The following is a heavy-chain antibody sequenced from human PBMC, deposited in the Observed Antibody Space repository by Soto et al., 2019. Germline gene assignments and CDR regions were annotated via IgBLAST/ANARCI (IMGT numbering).Heavy chain of an antibody. J-gene: IGHJ4*02. CDR3: ARDNGDYGQLDY. V-gene: IGHV3-30-3*01. Sequence: QVQLVESGGGVVQPGRSLRLSCAASGFTFSSYAMHWVRQAPGKGLEWVAVISYDGSNKYYADSVKGRFTISRDNSKNTLYLQMNSLRAEDTAVYYCARDNGDYGQLDYWGQGTLVAVSS. CDR2: ISYDGSNK. CDR1: GFTFSSYA. D-gene: IGHD4-17*01.